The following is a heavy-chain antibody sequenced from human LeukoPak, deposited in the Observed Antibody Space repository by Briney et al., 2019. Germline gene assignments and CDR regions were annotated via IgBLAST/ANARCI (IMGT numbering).Heavy chain of an antibody. Sequence: GGSPRLSCAASGFTFSNYWMSWVRQVPGKGLEWVANVKPDGSEKNDVDSVKGRFTISRDNAKSSLYLQMTSLRAEDTAVYYCATSSYFYGMAVWGQGTAVTVSS. V-gene: IGHV3-7*03. CDR1: GFTFSNYW. CDR2: VKPDGSEK. CDR3: ATSSYFYGMAV. D-gene: IGHD3-9*01. J-gene: IGHJ6*02.